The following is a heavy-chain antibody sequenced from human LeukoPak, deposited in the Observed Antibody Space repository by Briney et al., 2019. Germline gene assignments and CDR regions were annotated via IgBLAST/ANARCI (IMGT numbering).Heavy chain of an antibody. J-gene: IGHJ3*01. CDR2: IQTDGSSK. V-gene: IGHV3-30*02. CDR1: GFTFSRYG. Sequence: PGGSLRLSCVSSGFTFSRYGIHWVRQDPGKGLEWVSFIQTDGSSKYYSDSVKGRFTISRDNSKNSLYLQMNSLRAEDTALYYCAKDRGGSSQLGDAFDVWGHGTMVTVSS. CDR3: AKDRGGSSQLGDAFDV. D-gene: IGHD2-15*01.